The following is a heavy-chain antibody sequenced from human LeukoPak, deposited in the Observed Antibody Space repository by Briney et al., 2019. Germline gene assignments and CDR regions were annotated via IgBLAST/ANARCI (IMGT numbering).Heavy chain of an antibody. D-gene: IGHD3-22*01. J-gene: IGHJ6*02. Sequence: GGSLRLSCAASGFTFSSYSMNWVRQAPGKGLEWVSSISSSSSYIYYADSVKGRFTTSRDNAKNSLYLQMNSLRAEDTAVYYCARDHYYDSSGYYHGGEYYGMDVWGQGTTVTVSS. CDR2: ISSSSSYI. V-gene: IGHV3-21*01. CDR1: GFTFSSYS. CDR3: ARDHYYDSSGYYHGGEYYGMDV.